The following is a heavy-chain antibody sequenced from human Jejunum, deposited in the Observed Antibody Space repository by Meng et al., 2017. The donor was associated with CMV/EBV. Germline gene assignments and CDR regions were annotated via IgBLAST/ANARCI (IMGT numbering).Heavy chain of an antibody. CDR3: ARGDYYDSSGLDY. D-gene: IGHD3-22*01. Sequence: GPVAKKPVSYWKASWKCSGCVFKNYALNRVRPAPRQGLEWMGWINTNTGNQTYAQGFTWRFVFSVDTSVSTAYLQISSLKDEDTAVYYCARGDYYDSSGLDYWGQGTLVTVSS. CDR1: GCVFKNYA. J-gene: IGHJ4*02. V-gene: IGHV7-4-1*02. CDR2: INTNTGNQ.